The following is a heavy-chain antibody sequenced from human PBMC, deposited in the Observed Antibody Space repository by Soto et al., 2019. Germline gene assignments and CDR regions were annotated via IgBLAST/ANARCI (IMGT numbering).Heavy chain of an antibody. V-gene: IGHV1-8*01. Sequence: ASVKVSCKASGYTFTGYDIHWVRQATGQGLEWMGWMNPNSGNTGYAQKFQGRVTMTRNTSISTAYMELSSLRSEDTAVYYCARGLGYCSGGSCYSGGYWGQGTLVTVSS. CDR3: ARGLGYCSGGSCYSGGY. CDR1: GYTFTGYD. D-gene: IGHD2-15*01. J-gene: IGHJ4*02. CDR2: MNPNSGNT.